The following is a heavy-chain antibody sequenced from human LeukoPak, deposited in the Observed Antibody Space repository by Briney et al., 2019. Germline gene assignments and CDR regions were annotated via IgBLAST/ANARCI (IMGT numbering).Heavy chain of an antibody. D-gene: IGHD1-14*01. J-gene: IGHJ4*02. Sequence: KPSVTLSLTCTVSGVSISTYYWSWIRQSPGKGLEWLGYIYSSGSTYYNPPLKSRVTISVDTSKKQFSLKLSSVTAADTAVYYCAREGTTHAGVDQWGQGTLVTVSS. CDR2: IYSSGST. CDR1: GVSISTYY. V-gene: IGHV4-59*01. CDR3: AREGTTHAGVDQ.